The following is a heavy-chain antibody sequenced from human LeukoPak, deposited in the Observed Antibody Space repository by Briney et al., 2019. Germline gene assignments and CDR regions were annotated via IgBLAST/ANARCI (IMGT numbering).Heavy chain of an antibody. CDR3: ARDVSSNWYSFNI. D-gene: IGHD6-13*01. CDR2: INWDGDNT. J-gene: IGHJ4*02. V-gene: IGHV3-20*04. Sequence: GGSLRLSCKDSGFSFDDYGMSWVRQVPGKGLEWVCGINWDGDNTHCADSVKGRFSVSRDNAKNSLFLQMSSLRVEDTALYYCARDVSSNWYSFNIWGQGTQVTATS. CDR1: GFSFDDYG.